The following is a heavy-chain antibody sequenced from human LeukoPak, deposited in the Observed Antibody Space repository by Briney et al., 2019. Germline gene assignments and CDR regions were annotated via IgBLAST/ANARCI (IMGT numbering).Heavy chain of an antibody. CDR3: ATSVWPPYYYYYYMDV. D-gene: IGHD2-8*01. CDR1: GGTFSSHA. J-gene: IGHJ6*03. Sequence: ASVKVSCKASGGTFSSHAISWVRQAPGQGLEWMGGIIPIFGTANYAQKFQGRVTITADESTSTAYMELSSLRSEDTAVYYCATSVWPPYYYYYYMDVWGKGTTVTVSS. V-gene: IGHV1-69*13. CDR2: IIPIFGTA.